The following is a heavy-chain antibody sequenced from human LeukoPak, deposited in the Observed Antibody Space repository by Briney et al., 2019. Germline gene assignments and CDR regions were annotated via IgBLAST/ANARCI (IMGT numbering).Heavy chain of an antibody. D-gene: IGHD1-7*01. J-gene: IGHJ3*02. V-gene: IGHV4-59*01. Sequence: SENLSLTCTVSGGSISTYYWSWFRPPPGQGLEWIGYIDYSGTTNYNPSLKGRVSISVDTSRNQFSLKLSSVTAADTAVYYCARNYMGYAFDIWGQGTMVTVSS. CDR3: ARNYMGYAFDI. CDR2: IDYSGTT. CDR1: GGSISTYY.